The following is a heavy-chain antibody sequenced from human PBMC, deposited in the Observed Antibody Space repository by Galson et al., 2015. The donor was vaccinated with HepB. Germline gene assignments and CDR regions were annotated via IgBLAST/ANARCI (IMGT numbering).Heavy chain of an antibody. J-gene: IGHJ5*02. Sequence: SLRLSCAASGFSVSNKYMSWVRQAPGKGLEWVSVIYNIGSTYYADSVKGRFTISRDNSKNTVYLQMNSLRVEDTAIYYCARVGRQPLAAWGQGTLVTVSS. CDR3: ARVGRQPLAA. V-gene: IGHV3-53*01. CDR1: GFSVSNKY. CDR2: IYNIGST. D-gene: IGHD6-13*01.